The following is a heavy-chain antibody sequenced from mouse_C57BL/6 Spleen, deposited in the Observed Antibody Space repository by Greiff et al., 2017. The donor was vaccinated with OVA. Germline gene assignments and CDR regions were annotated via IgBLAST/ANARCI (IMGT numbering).Heavy chain of an antibody. J-gene: IGHJ3*01. CDR3: ARDITTVVAKAY. Sequence: EVKLVESGGGLVKPGGSLKLSCAASGFTFSSYTMSWVRQTPEKRLEWVATISGGGGNTYYPDSVKGRFTISRDNAKNTLYLQMSSLRSEDTALYYCARDITTVVAKAYWGQGTLVTVSA. V-gene: IGHV5-9*01. D-gene: IGHD1-1*01. CDR2: ISGGGGNT. CDR1: GFTFSSYT.